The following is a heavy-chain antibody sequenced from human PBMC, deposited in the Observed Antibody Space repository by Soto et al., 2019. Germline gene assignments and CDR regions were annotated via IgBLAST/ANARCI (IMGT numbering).Heavy chain of an antibody. CDR2: INPNSGGT. D-gene: IGHD2-15*01. CDR1: GYTFTGYY. Sequence: QVQLVQSGAEVKKPGASVKVSCKASGYTFTGYYMHWVRQAPGQGLEWMGWINPNSGGTNYAQKFKGWVTMTRDTSISTVYMELSRLRSDDTAVYYCASARDRVRGSNYCGMDVWGQGTTVTVSS. CDR3: ASARDRVRGSNYCGMDV. J-gene: IGHJ6*02. V-gene: IGHV1-2*04.